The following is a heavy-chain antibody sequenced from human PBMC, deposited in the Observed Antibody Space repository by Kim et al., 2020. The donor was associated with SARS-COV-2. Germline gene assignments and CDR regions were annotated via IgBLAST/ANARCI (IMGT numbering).Heavy chain of an antibody. J-gene: IGHJ3*02. D-gene: IGHD3-22*01. CDR3: ARAWGITMIVVAFDI. Sequence: QKFQGRVTITRDTSASTAYMELSSLRSEDTAVYYCARAWGITMIVVAFDIWGQGTMVTVSS. V-gene: IGHV1-3*01.